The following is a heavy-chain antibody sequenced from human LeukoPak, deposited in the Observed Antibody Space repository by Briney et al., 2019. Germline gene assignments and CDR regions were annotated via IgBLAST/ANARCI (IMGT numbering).Heavy chain of an antibody. D-gene: IGHD3-10*01. CDR1: GFTFSSYS. V-gene: IGHV3-21*01. J-gene: IGHJ4*02. CDR3: ARAGYYYGSGSSFDY. CDR2: ISSSSSYI. Sequence: SGGSLRLSCAASGFTFSSYSMNWVRQAPGKGLEWVSSISSSSSYIYYADSVKGRFTISGDNAKNSLYLQMNSLRAEDTAVYYCARAGYYYGSGSSFDYWGQGTLVTVSS.